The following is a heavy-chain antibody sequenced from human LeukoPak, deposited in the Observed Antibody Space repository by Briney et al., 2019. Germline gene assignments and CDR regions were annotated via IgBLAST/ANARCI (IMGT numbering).Heavy chain of an antibody. D-gene: IGHD3-16*01. CDR2: IHQSGTT. J-gene: IGHJ6*03. CDR1: DYSISSGYY. V-gene: IGHV4-38-2*02. CDR3: ARDVPGLGNYYMDV. Sequence: SETLSLTCSVSDYSISSGYYWGWIRQPPGKGLEWIGSIHQSGTTYHNPSLKSRVTISVDTSKNQFSLKLSSVTAADTAVYYCARDVPGLGNYYMDVWGKGTTVTVSS.